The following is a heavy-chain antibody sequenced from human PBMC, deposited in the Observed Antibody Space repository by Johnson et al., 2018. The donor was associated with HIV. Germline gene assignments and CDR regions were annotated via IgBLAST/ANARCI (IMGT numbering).Heavy chain of an antibody. CDR2: ISYDGGSK. D-gene: IGHD7-27*01. CDR1: GFTFSSYP. J-gene: IGHJ3*02. Sequence: QVQLVESGGGVVQPGRSLRLSCEASGFTFSSYPMHWVRQAPGKGLEWVAIISYDGGSKYYADSVKGRFTDSRDNSKNTLYLQMSSLRAEDTALYYCAKDVGITGDVPETFDIWGQGTMVTVSS. CDR3: AKDVGITGDVPETFDI. V-gene: IGHV3-30*04.